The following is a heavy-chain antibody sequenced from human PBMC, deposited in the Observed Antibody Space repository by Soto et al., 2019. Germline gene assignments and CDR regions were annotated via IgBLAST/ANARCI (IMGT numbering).Heavy chain of an antibody. CDR3: ARELSHSPEPFDS. Sequence: SETLSLTCTVSGGSVNSDSYYWSWIRQPPGRGLEWIGYIYYTGSTNYNPSLKSRVTISVDTSRNQFSLKLSSVTAADTAVYYCARELSHSPEPFDSWGRGSLVPVTA. CDR1: GGSVNSDSYY. CDR2: IYYTGST. V-gene: IGHV4-61*01. J-gene: IGHJ4*02. D-gene: IGHD1-26*01.